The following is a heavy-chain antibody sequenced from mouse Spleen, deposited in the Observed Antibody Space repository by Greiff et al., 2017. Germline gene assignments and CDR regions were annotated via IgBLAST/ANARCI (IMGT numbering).Heavy chain of an antibody. V-gene: IGHV1-64*01. CDR2: IHPNSGST. CDR3: ARSIDGPYYFDY. CDR1: GYTFTSYW. Sequence: VKLQQPGAELVKPGASVKLSCKASGYTFTSYWMHWVKQRPGQGLEWIGMIHPNSGSTNYNEKFKSKATLTVDKSSSTAYMQLSSLTSEDSAVYYCARSIDGPYYFDYWGQGTTLTVSS. D-gene: IGHD2-3*01. J-gene: IGHJ2*01.